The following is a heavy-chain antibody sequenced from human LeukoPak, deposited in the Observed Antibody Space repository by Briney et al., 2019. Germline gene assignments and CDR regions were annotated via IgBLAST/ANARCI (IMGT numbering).Heavy chain of an antibody. CDR1: GGSFSGYY. Sequence: SETLSLTCAVYGGSFSGYYWSRIRQPPGKGLEWIGEINHSGSTNYNPSLKSRVTMSVDTSKNQFSLKLNSVSAADTAVYYCARGGASSLPFDSWGQGTLVTVSS. CDR2: INHSGST. V-gene: IGHV4-34*01. CDR3: ARGGASSLPFDS. D-gene: IGHD6-13*01. J-gene: IGHJ4*02.